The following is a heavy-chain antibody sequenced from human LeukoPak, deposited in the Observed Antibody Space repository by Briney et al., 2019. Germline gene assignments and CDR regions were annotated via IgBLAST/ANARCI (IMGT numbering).Heavy chain of an antibody. J-gene: IGHJ6*02. CDR2: IYYSGST. D-gene: IGHD3-3*01. CDR1: GGSLNTYY. V-gene: IGHV4-59*12. Sequence: SETLSLTCTVSGGSLNTYYWSWLRQPPAKELEWIGYIYYSGSTKYNPALASRVTISVDTSKNQFSLKLSSVTAADTAVYYCAREYIDYDFWSGYPDHGMDVWGQGTTVTVSS. CDR3: AREYIDYDFWSGYPDHGMDV.